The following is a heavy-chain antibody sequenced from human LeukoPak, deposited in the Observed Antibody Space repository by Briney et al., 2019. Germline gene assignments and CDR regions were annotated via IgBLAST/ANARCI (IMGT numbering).Heavy chain of an antibody. CDR3: ARRYCSGSNCYFFDY. V-gene: IGHV4-39*01. J-gene: IGHJ4*02. CDR2: VCYSGST. D-gene: IGHD2-2*01. Sequence: SETLSLTCTVSGGSISSSYHYWGWIRQPPGKGLEWIGTVCYSGSTFYNPSLKSRVTISVDTSKNQFSLKLTSVTAADTAVYFCARRYCSGSNCYFFDYWGQGTLVTVSS. CDR1: GGSISSSYHY.